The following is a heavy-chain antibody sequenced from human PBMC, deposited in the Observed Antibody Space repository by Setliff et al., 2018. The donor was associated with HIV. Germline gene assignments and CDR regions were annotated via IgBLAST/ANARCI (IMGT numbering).Heavy chain of an antibody. CDR3: ARDYGGNSRGDYYYGMDV. Sequence: ASVKVSCKASGYTFTSYGISWVRQAPGQGLEWTGWISAYNGNTNYAQKLQGRVTMTTDTSTSTAYMELRSLRSDDTAVYYCARDYGGNSRGDYYYGMDVWGQGTTVTVSS. V-gene: IGHV1-18*01. CDR2: ISAYNGNT. J-gene: IGHJ6*02. D-gene: IGHD4-17*01. CDR1: GYTFTSYG.